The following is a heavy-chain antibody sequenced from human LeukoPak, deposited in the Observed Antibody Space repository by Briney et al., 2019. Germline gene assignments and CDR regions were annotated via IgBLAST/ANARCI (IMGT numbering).Heavy chain of an antibody. J-gene: IGHJ3*02. CDR3: ARVSVRFLEWLDAFDI. V-gene: IGHV4-61*02. CDR2: IYTSGST. CDR1: GGSISSGSYY. D-gene: IGHD3-3*01. Sequence: KASETLSLTCTVSGGSISSGSYYWSWIRQPAGKGLEWIGRIYTSGSTNYNPSLKSRVTISVDTSKNQFSLKLSSVTAADTAVYYCARVSVRFLEWLDAFDIWGQGTMVTVSS.